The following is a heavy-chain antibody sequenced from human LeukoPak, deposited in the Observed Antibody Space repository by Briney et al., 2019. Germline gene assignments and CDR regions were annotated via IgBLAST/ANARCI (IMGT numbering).Heavy chain of an antibody. CDR1: GGSISSSRYY. CDR3: ARLPGYGGNIDY. V-gene: IGHV4-39*01. J-gene: IGHJ4*02. CDR2: IYYSGST. D-gene: IGHD4-23*01. Sequence: SETLSLTCTVSGGSISSSRYYWGWIRQPPGKGLEWIGSIYYSGSTYYNPSLKTRLTISVDTSKNQFSLKLSSVTAAHTAVYYCARLPGYGGNIDYWGQGTLVTVSS.